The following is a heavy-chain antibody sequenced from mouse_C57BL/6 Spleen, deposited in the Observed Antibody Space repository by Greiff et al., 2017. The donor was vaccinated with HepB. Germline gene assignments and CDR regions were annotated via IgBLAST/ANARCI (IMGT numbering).Heavy chain of an antibody. Sequence: QVQLQQPGAELVKPGASVKLSCKASGYTFTSYWMQWVKQRPGQGLEWIGEIDPSDSYTNYNQKFKGKATLTVDTTSSTAYMQLSSLTSADSAVYYCALRQDFDYWGQGTTLTVSS. V-gene: IGHV1-50*01. CDR3: ALRQDFDY. CDR2: IDPSDSYT. CDR1: GYTFTSYW. J-gene: IGHJ2*01. D-gene: IGHD1-2*01.